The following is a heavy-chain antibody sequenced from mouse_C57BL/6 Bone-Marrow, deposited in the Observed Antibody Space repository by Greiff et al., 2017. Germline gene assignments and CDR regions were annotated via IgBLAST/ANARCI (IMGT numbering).Heavy chain of an antibody. CDR2: INTNNGGT. CDR1: GYTFTDYY. Sequence: EVMLQQSGPELVKPGASVKISCKASGYTFTDYYMNWVKQSHGKSLEWIGDINTNNGGTSYNQKLKGKATLTVDKSSSTAYMELRSLTSEYSAVYYCAGPLLLRGYWGQGTTLTVSS. D-gene: IGHD1-1*01. J-gene: IGHJ2*01. CDR3: AGPLLLRGY. V-gene: IGHV1-26*01.